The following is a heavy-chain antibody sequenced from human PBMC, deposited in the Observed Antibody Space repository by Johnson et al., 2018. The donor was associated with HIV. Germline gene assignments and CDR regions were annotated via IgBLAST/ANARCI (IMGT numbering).Heavy chain of an antibody. Sequence: VQLVESGGGVVQPGRSLRLSCAASGFTFSSYAMHWVRQAPGKGLEWVSYISSSGGTIYYADSVKGRFSISRDNAKNSLYLQMNSLRAEDTAVYYCVNGAFKTWIQLWATWGAYDAFDIWGQGTMVTVSS. CDR2: ISSSGGTI. V-gene: IGHV3-48*04. CDR1: GFTFSSYA. J-gene: IGHJ3*02. D-gene: IGHD5-18*01. CDR3: VNGAFKTWIQLWATWGAYDAFDI.